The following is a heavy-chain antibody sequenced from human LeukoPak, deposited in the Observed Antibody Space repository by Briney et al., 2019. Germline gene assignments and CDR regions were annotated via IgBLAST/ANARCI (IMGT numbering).Heavy chain of an antibody. D-gene: IGHD6-13*01. CDR2: INPNSGGT. J-gene: IGHJ6*03. CDR1: GYTFTGYY. CDR3: ARDAIYSISWSYYYYYMDV. Sequence: ASVKVSCKASGYTFTGYYMHWVRQAPGQGLEWMGWINPNSGGTNYAQKFQGRVTMTRDTSISTAYMELSRLRSDDTAVYYCARDAIYSISWSYYYYYMDVWGKGTTVTVSS. V-gene: IGHV1-2*02.